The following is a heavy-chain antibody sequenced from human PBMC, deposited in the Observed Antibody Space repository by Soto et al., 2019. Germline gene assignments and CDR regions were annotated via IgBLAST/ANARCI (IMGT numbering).Heavy chain of an antibody. J-gene: IGHJ4*02. CDR2: ISGSGGST. V-gene: IGHV3-23*01. CDR3: AKDRGTATWSLHHDY. Sequence: GGSLRLSCAASGFTFSSYAMSWVRQAPGKGLEWVSAISGSGGSTYYADSVKGRFTISRDNSKNTLYLQMNILRAEDTAVYYCAKDRGTATWSLHHDYWGQGTLVTVSS. D-gene: IGHD3-10*01. CDR1: GFTFSSYA.